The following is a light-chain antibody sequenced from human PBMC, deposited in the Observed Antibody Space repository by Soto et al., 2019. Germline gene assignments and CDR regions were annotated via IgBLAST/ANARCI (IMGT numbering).Light chain of an antibody. CDR1: QSISGS. V-gene: IGKV1-5*03. Sequence: DIQMTQSPSTLSASVGDRVTITCRASQSISGSLAWYQQKPGKAPKLLIYEASNLKSGVPSRFSGSGSGTEYTLTISSLQHDDSASYYFQQYNVYWTFGQGTRVEIK. J-gene: IGKJ1*01. CDR3: QQYNVYWT. CDR2: EAS.